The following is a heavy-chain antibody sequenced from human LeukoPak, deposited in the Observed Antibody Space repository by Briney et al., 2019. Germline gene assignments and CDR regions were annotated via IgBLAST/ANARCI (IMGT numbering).Heavy chain of an antibody. CDR2: ISSSGSTI. Sequence: PGGSLRLSCAASGFTFSSYEMNWVRQAPGKGLEWVSYISSSGSTIYYADSVKGRFTISRDNAKNPLYLQMNSLRAEDTAVYYCARDVDTAYDYWGQGTLVTVSS. D-gene: IGHD5-18*01. J-gene: IGHJ4*02. CDR1: GFTFSSYE. V-gene: IGHV3-48*03. CDR3: ARDVDTAYDY.